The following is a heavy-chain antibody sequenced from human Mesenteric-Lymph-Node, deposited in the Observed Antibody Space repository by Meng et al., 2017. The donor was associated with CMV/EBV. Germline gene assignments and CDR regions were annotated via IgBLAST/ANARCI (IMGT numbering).Heavy chain of an antibody. J-gene: IGHJ6*02. V-gene: IGHV3-30*02. CDR3: ARESAAYYGMDV. CDR1: GFSFNSYG. Sequence: GESLKISSAASGFSFNSYGIHWVRQAPGKGLEWVAFIQYDGSSKYYKESGKGRFTVARDNAKNSLYLQMNSLRAEDTAVYYCARESAAYYGMDVWGQGTTVTVSS. CDR2: IQYDGSSK.